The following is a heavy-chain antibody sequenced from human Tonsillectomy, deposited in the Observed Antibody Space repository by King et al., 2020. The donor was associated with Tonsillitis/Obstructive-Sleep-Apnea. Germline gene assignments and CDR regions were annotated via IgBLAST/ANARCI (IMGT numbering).Heavy chain of an antibody. D-gene: IGHD6-19*01. CDR3: ARGVAGTNYYYYYGMDV. CDR2: IYSGGST. V-gene: IGHV3-53*01. J-gene: IGHJ6*02. Sequence: VQLVESGGGLIQPEGSLRLSCAASGFTVSSNYMSWVRQAPGKGLEWVSVIYSGGSTYYADSVKGRFTISRDNSKNTLYLQMNSLRAEDTAVYYCARGVAGTNYYYYYGMDVWGQGTTVTVSS. CDR1: GFTVSSNY.